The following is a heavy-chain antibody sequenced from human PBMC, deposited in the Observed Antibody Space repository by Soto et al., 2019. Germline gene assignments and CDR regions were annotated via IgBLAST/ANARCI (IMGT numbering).Heavy chain of an antibody. J-gene: IGHJ4*02. CDR1: GFTFSNAW. CDR3: TTGVGCSGGSCYRYFDY. V-gene: IGHV3-15*01. D-gene: IGHD2-15*01. Sequence: EVQLVESGGGLVKPGGSLRLSCAASGFTFSNAWMSWVRQAPGKGLEWVGRIKSKTDGGTTDYAAPVKGRFTISRDDSKNTLYLQMNSLKTEDTAVYYCTTGVGCSGGSCYRYFDYWVQGTLVTVSS. CDR2: IKSKTDGGTT.